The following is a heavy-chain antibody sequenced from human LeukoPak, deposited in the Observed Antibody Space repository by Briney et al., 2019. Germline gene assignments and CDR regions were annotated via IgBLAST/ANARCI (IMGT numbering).Heavy chain of an antibody. Sequence: ASVKVSCKASGYTFTGYYMHWVRQAPGQGLEWMGCINPNSGSTNYAQKFQGRFTMTRDTSISTAYLELNRLRSDDTAGYYCAREGYCSGGRCYAERHAFDIWGQGTMVTVYS. CDR3: AREGYCSGGRCYAERHAFDI. J-gene: IGHJ3*02. V-gene: IGHV1-2*02. CDR2: INPNSGST. CDR1: GYTFTGYY. D-gene: IGHD2-15*01.